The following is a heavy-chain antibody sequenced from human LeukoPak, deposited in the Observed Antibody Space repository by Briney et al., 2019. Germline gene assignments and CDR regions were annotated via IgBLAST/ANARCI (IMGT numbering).Heavy chain of an antibody. CDR2: ISSSSSTI. Sequence: PGGSLRLSCAASGFTFSSYSMNWVRQAPGKGLEWVSFISSSSSTIYYADSVKGRFTISRDNAKNSLYLRMNSLRAEDTAVYYCARDRGGSYSAIDYWGQGTLVTVSS. D-gene: IGHD1-26*01. J-gene: IGHJ4*02. CDR3: ARDRGGSYSAIDY. V-gene: IGHV3-48*04. CDR1: GFTFSSYS.